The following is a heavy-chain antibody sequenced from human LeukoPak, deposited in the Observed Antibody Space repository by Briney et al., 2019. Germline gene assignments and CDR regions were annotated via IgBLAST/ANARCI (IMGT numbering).Heavy chain of an antibody. D-gene: IGHD1-26*01. V-gene: IGHV4-59*08. CDR1: GGSISGYY. CDR3: ARRSTSGKYWDYFDY. Sequence: SETLSLTCTVSGGSISGYYWSWIRQPPGKGLEWIGYIYDSGSTNYNPSLKSRVTISVDTSKNQFSLKLSSVTAADTAVYYCARRSTSGKYWDYFDYWGQGTLVTVSS. CDR2: IYDSGST. J-gene: IGHJ4*02.